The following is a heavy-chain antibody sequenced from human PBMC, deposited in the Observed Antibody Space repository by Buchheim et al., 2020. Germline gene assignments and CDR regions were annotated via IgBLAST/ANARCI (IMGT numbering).Heavy chain of an antibody. CDR1: GGSISSGGYY. CDR3: ARGIVVVPALRHYYYYGMDV. Sequence: QVQLQESGPGLVKPSQTLSLTCTVSGGSISSGGYYWSWIRQPPGKGLEWIGEIYHSGSTNYNPSLKSRVTISVDKSKNQFSLKLSSVTAADTAVYYCARGIVVVPALRHYYYYGMDVWGQGTT. CDR2: IYHSGST. D-gene: IGHD2-2*01. J-gene: IGHJ6*02. V-gene: IGHV4-31*03.